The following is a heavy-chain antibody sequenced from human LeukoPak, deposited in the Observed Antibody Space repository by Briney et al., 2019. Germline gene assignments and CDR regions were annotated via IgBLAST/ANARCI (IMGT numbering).Heavy chain of an antibody. CDR3: ARDFATVTTLGRAFDI. CDR2: ISSSSSYI. Sequence: PGGSLRLSCAASGFTFSSYSMNWVRQAPGKGLEWVSSISSSSSYIYYADSVKGRFTISRDNAKNSLYLQMNSLRAEDTAVYYCARDFATVTTLGRAFDIWGQGTMVTDSS. D-gene: IGHD4-17*01. CDR1: GFTFSSYS. V-gene: IGHV3-21*01. J-gene: IGHJ3*02.